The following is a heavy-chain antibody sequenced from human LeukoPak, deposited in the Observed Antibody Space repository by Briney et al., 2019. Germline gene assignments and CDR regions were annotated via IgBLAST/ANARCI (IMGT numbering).Heavy chain of an antibody. CDR3: ATGNYHAFDI. CDR2: LNSDGSST. J-gene: IGHJ3*02. Sequence: GGSLRLSCAASGFTFSSYWMHWVRQAPGKGLVWVSFLNSDGSSTGYADSVRGRFTISRDNAKNTLYLQMNSLRAEDTAVYYCATGNYHAFDIWGQGTMVTVSS. V-gene: IGHV3-74*01. D-gene: IGHD1-7*01. CDR1: GFTFSSYW.